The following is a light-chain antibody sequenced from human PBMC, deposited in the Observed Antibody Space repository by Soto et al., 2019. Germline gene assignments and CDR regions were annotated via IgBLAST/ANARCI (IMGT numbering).Light chain of an antibody. CDR3: QQAASFPIT. J-gene: IGKJ5*01. Sequence: DIQMTQSPGSVSASVGDRVTITCRASQGVSTWLAWYQQKPGKAPNLLIYTASSLQSGVPSRFSGSGSGTDFTLTINGLQPEDFATYYCQQAASFPITFGQGTRLEIK. CDR1: QGVSTW. V-gene: IGKV1-12*01. CDR2: TAS.